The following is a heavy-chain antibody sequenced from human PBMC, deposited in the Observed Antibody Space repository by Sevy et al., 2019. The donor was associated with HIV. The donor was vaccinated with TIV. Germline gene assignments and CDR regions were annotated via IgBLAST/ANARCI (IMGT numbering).Heavy chain of an antibody. Sequence: GGSLRLSCAASGFIFSYYGMHWVRQAPGKGLEWVAVIWYDGSNTIYADSVKGRFTIPRDNSKNILYLQMNSLRDEDTAVYYCARDPHEIMLSGSYYLYWGQGTRVTVSS. CDR1: GFIFSYYG. CDR2: IWYDGSNT. V-gene: IGHV3-33*01. CDR3: ARDPHEIMLSGSYYLY. J-gene: IGHJ4*02. D-gene: IGHD1-26*01.